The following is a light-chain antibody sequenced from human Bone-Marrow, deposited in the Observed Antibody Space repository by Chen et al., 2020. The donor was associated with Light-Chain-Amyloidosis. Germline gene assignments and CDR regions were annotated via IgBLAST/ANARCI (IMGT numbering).Light chain of an antibody. CDR1: QDISNS. Sequence: DIQMTQSPSSLSASVGDTVTITCQASQDISNSLNWYQHKPGKAPKLLVWDASNLETGVPSRFSGRGSGAVFTFTISSLQPEDFATYYCQQYECLYSFGQGTKLE. CDR3: QQYECLYS. V-gene: IGKV1-33*01. J-gene: IGKJ2*03. CDR2: DAS.